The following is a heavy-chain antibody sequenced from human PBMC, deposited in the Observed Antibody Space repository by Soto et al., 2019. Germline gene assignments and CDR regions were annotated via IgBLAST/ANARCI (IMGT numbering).Heavy chain of an antibody. CDR3: ARGYCSSTSCYRNWIDP. Sequence: GASVKVSCKASGYTFTSYDSNWVRQATGQGLEWMGWMNPNSGNTGYAQKLQGRVTMTRNTSISTAYMELSSLRSEDTAVYYCARGYCSSTSCYRNWIDPWGQGTLVTVSS. J-gene: IGHJ5*02. CDR2: MNPNSGNT. D-gene: IGHD2-2*01. CDR1: GYTFTSYD. V-gene: IGHV1-8*01.